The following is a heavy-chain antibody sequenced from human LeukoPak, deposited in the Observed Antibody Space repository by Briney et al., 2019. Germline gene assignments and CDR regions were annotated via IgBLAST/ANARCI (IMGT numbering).Heavy chain of an antibody. V-gene: IGHV1-69*05. Sequence: SVKVSCKASGGTFSSYAISWVRQAPRQGLEWMGRIIPIFGTANYAQKFQGRVTITTDESTSTAYMELSSLRSEDTAVYYCARDYYDSSGYYPTTVYFDYRGQGTLVTVSS. CDR3: ARDYYDSSGYYPTTVYFDY. D-gene: IGHD3-22*01. CDR2: IIPIFGTA. J-gene: IGHJ4*02. CDR1: GGTFSSYA.